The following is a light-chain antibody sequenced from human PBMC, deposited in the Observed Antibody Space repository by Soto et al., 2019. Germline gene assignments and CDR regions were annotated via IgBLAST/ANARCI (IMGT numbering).Light chain of an antibody. CDR1: QSISSY. J-gene: IGKJ1*01. Sequence: DSQITQLSCCLCASVESRVAITCRASQSISSYLTWYQQKPGKAPKLLIYAASSLQSGVPSRFSGSGSGTEFTLTISSLQPEDFATYYCLQHNSYPRTFGQGTKVDI. CDR2: AAS. CDR3: LQHNSYPRT. V-gene: IGKV1-17*01.